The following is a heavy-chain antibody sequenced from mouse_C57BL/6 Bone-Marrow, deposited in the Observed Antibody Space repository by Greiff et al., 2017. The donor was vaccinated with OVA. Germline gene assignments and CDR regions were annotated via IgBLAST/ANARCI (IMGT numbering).Heavy chain of an antibody. CDR2: ISYDGSN. CDR1: GYSITSGYY. CDR3: ARVPYYYAMDY. Sequence: EVKLVESGPGLVKPSQSLSLTCSVTGYSITSGYYWNWIRQFPGNNLEWMGYISYDGSNNYNPSLKNRISITRDTSKNQFFLKLNSVTTEDTATYYCARVPYYYAMDYWGQGTSVTVSS. V-gene: IGHV3-6*01. J-gene: IGHJ4*01.